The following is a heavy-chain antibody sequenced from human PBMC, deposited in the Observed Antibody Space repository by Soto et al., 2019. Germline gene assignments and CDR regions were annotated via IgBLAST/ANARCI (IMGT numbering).Heavy chain of an antibody. CDR3: ARAGGNWGYSSSWP. Sequence: VASVKVSCKASGYTFTIYGINWVRQAPGQGLEWMGWINPNSGGTNYAQKFQGWVTMTRDTSISTAYMELRSLRSDDTAVYYCARAGGNWGYSSSWPWGQGTLVTVSS. D-gene: IGHD6-13*01. CDR2: INPNSGGT. CDR1: GYTFTIYG. V-gene: IGHV1-2*04. J-gene: IGHJ5*02.